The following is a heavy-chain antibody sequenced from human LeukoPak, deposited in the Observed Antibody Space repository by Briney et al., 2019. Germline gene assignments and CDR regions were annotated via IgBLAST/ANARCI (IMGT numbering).Heavy chain of an antibody. V-gene: IGHV3-7*01. CDR1: GFTFSNYW. D-gene: IGHD6-19*01. CDR2: IQRDGSEK. Sequence: GGSLRLSCAAPGFTFSNYWVNWVRQAPGKGLEWVASIQRDGSEKYYVESVKGRFTISRDNAKNSLYLQMNSLRAEDTAVYYCARQGYSSGKWGQGTLVTVSS. J-gene: IGHJ4*02. CDR3: ARQGYSSGK.